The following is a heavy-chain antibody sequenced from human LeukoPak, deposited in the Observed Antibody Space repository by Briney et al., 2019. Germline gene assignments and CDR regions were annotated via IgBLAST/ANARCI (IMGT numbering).Heavy chain of an antibody. Sequence: PGGSLRLSCAASGFTVSSSYMYWVRQAPGKGLEWVSFFYRGDSTYYAESVRGRFTISRDNSKNTLYLQMNSLRAEDTAVYYCARDAYYYDSSGYYATYYYYGMDVWGQGTTVTVSS. CDR1: GFTVSSSY. CDR2: FYRGDST. J-gene: IGHJ6*02. D-gene: IGHD3-22*01. CDR3: ARDAYYYDSSGYYATYYYYGMDV. V-gene: IGHV3-53*01.